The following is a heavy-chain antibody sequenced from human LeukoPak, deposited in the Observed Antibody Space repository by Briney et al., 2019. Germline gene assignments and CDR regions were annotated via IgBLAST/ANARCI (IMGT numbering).Heavy chain of an antibody. V-gene: IGHV3-23*01. J-gene: IGHJ5*02. D-gene: IGHD1-26*01. CDR2: ISGSGGST. CDR1: GFTFSSYA. CDR3: AKSGSGSYKYNWFDP. Sequence: GGSLRLSCAASGFTFSSYAMSWVRQAPGKGLEWVSAISGSGGSTYYAASVMGRFAISRDNSKNTLYLQMNSLRAEDTAVYYCAKSGSGSYKYNWFDPWGQGTLVTVSS.